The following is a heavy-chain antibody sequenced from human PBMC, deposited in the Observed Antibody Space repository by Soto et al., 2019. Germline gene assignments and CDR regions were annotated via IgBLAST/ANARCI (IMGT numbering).Heavy chain of an antibody. J-gene: IGHJ6*02. D-gene: IGHD5-12*01. CDR2: IIPIFGTA. V-gene: IGHV1-69*13. CDR1: GGTFSSYA. Sequence: ASVKVSCKASGGTFSSYAISWVRQAPGQGLEWMGGIIPIFGTANYAQKFQGRVTITADESTSTAYMELSSLRSEDTAVYYCARGRDIVATDPYYYYGMDVWGQGTTVTVSS. CDR3: ARGRDIVATDPYYYYGMDV.